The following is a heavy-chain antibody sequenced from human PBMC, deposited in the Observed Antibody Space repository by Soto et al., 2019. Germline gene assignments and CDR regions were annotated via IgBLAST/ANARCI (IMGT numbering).Heavy chain of an antibody. Sequence: ASVKVSCKASGVTFSSYAISWVRQAPGQGLEWMGGIIPIFGTANYAQKFQGRVTITADESTSTAYMELSSLRSEDTAVYYCASAYYDSSGYSRYYYYGMDVWGQGTTVTVSS. CDR1: GVTFSSYA. CDR3: ASAYYDSSGYSRYYYYGMDV. J-gene: IGHJ6*02. D-gene: IGHD3-22*01. V-gene: IGHV1-69*13. CDR2: IIPIFGTA.